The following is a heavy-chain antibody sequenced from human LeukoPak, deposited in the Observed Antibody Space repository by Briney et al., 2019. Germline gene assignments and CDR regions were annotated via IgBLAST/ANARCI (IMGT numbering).Heavy chain of an antibody. J-gene: IGHJ4*02. CDR1: GGSISSYY. Sequence: SETLSLTCTVSGGSISSYYWSWIRQPAGKGLEWIGRIYTSGSTNYNPSLKSRVTISVDTSKNQFSLKLSSVTAADTAVYYCARDQEISGSYDYWGQGTLVTVSS. CDR3: ARDQEISGSYDY. D-gene: IGHD1-26*01. CDR2: IYTSGST. V-gene: IGHV4-4*07.